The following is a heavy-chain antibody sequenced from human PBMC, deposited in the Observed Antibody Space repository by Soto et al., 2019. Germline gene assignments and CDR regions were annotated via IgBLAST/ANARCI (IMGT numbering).Heavy chain of an antibody. J-gene: IGHJ4*01. V-gene: IGHV1-18*01. CDR2: ISAYNGNT. D-gene: IGHD4-17*01. Sequence: QVQLVQSGAEVKKPGASVKVSCKASGYTFTSYGISWVRQAPGQGLEWMGWISAYNGNTNNAQKLQGRVTITTDTSKHPAHMELSNLRSNATTEYYFPREAYGDYLYYFNYLGHGTLVTVSS. CDR1: GYTFTSYG. CDR3: PREAYGDYLYYFNY.